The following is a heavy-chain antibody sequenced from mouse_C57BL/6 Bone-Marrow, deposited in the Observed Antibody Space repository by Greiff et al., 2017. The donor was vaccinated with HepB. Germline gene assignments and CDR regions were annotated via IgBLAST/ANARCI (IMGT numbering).Heavy chain of an antibody. CDR2: INSGSGGT. J-gene: IGHJ4*01. Sequence: QVQLKQSGAELVRPGTSVKVSCKASGYAFTNYLIEWVKQRPGQGLEWIGVINSGSGGTNYNEKFKGKATLTAAKSSSTAYMKLSSLTSEDSAVAYCARSADGSRRGDYWGQGTSVTVSS. CDR3: ARSADGSRRGDY. CDR1: GYAFTNYL. D-gene: IGHD1-1*01. V-gene: IGHV1-54*01.